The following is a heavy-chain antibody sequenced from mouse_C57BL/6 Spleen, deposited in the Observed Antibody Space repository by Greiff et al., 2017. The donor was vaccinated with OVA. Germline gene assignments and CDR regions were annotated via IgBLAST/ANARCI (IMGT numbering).Heavy chain of an antibody. D-gene: IGHD4-1*01. CDR1: GFTFSDYG. Sequence: EVQVVESGGGLVKPGGSLKLSCAASGFTFSDYGMHWVRQAPEKGLEWVAYISSGSSTIYYADTVKGRFTISRDNAKNTLFLQMTSLRSEDTAMYYCARRMGRLYFDYWGQGTTLTVSS. CDR3: ARRMGRLYFDY. V-gene: IGHV5-17*01. J-gene: IGHJ2*01. CDR2: ISSGSSTI.